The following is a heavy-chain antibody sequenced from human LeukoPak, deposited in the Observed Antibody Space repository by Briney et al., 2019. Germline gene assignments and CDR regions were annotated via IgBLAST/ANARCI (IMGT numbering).Heavy chain of an antibody. CDR1: GYTFTGYY. D-gene: IGHD3-10*01. V-gene: IGHV1-2*02. CDR3: ARDRYYGSGSYPLDY. CDR2: INPNSGGT. J-gene: IGHJ4*02. Sequence: ASVKVSCKASGYTFTGYYMHWVRQAPGLGLEWMGWINPNSGGTNYAQKFQGRVTMTRDTSISTAYMELSRLRSDDTAVYYCARDRYYGSGSYPLDYWGQGTLVTVSS.